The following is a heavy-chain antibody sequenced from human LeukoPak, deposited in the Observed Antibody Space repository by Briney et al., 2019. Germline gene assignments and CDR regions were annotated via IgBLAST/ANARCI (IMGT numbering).Heavy chain of an antibody. D-gene: IGHD3-3*01. J-gene: IGHJ3*01. V-gene: IGHV4-39*01. CDR2: INCSGNT. CDR3: ARHLGYYDFWTGYPFDV. CDR1: RGSIRTSSHY. Sequence: PSETLSLTCTASRGSIRTSSHYRGWIRQPPGKGLEWIASINCSGNTYYSPSLKSRVTISVDTSKNQFSLKLRSVTAADTAVYYCARHLGYYDFWTGYPFDVWGQGTMVSVSS.